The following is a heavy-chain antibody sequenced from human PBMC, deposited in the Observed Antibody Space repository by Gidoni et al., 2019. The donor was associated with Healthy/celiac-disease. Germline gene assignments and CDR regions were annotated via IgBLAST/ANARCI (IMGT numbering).Heavy chain of an antibody. CDR2: TRNKANSYTT. CDR1: GFTFSDHY. V-gene: IGHV3-72*01. D-gene: IGHD1-26*01. CDR3: ASYSGGENY. Sequence: EVQLVESGGGLVQPGGSLRLSCAASGFTFSDHYMDWVRQAPGKGLEWVGRTRNKANSYTTECAASVKGRFTISRDDSKNSLYLQMNSLKTEDTAVYYCASYSGGENYWGQGTLVTVSS. J-gene: IGHJ4*02.